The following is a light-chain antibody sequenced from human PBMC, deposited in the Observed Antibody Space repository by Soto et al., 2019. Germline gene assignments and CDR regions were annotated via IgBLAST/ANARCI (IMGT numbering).Light chain of an antibody. CDR2: DVI. J-gene: IGLJ2*01. CDR3: SSYGGSNNFVV. Sequence: QSALTQPPSASGSPGQSVTISCTGTSSDIGGNNFVSWYQHHPGKAPKLMLYDVIKRPSGVPARFSGSKSGNTASLTVSGLQDEDEADYYCSSYGGSNNFVVFGGGTNSPS. CDR1: SSDIGGNNF. V-gene: IGLV2-8*01.